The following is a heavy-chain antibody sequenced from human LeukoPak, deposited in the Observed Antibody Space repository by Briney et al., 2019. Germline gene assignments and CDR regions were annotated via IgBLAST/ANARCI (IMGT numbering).Heavy chain of an antibody. D-gene: IGHD3-22*01. CDR2: IYSGGST. J-gene: IGHJ6*02. CDR3: AREGYDSKPTYGMDV. CDR1: GFTVSSNY. V-gene: IGHV3-66*02. Sequence: GGSLRLSCAASGFTVSSNYMSWVRQAPGKGLEWVSVIYSGGSTYYADSVKGRFTISRDNSKNTLYLQMNSLRAEDTAVYYCAREGYDSKPTYGMDVWGQGTTVTVSS.